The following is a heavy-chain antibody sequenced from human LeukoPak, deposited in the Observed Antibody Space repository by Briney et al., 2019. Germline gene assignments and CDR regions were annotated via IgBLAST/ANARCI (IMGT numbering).Heavy chain of an antibody. Sequence: SETLSLTCAVSGGSISSGGYSWSWIRQPPGKGLEWIGYIYYSGSTYYNPSLKRRVTISVDTSKNQFSLKLSSVTAADTAVYYCANSRRYGSGSQFDYWGQGTLVTVSS. CDR2: IYYSGST. J-gene: IGHJ4*02. V-gene: IGHV4-30-4*07. CDR3: ANSRRYGSGSQFDY. CDR1: GGSISSGGYS. D-gene: IGHD3-10*01.